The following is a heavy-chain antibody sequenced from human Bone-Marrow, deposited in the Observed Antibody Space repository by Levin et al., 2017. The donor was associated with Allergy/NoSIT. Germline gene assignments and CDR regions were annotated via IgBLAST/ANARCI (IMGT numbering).Heavy chain of an antibody. CDR1: GFTFSNYW. CDR2: IKLDGSEK. V-gene: IGHV3-7*04. D-gene: IGHD6-13*01. CDR3: ARDSSKDGFDI. Sequence: GGSLRLSCAASGFTFSNYWMIWVRQAPGKGLEWVANIKLDGSEKYYVDSVKGRFTISRDNTKNLLYLQMNSLRAEDTAVYYCARDSSKDGFDIWGQGTMVTVSS. J-gene: IGHJ3*02.